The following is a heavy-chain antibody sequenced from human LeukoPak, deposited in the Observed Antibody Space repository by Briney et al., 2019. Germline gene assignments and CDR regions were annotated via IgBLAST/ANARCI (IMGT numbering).Heavy chain of an antibody. D-gene: IGHD2-2*01. CDR1: GGSFSGYY. CDR2: INHSGST. CDR3: ARGQEVKSADIVVVPAAKVWFDP. Sequence: SDTLSLTCAVYGGSFSGYYWGWIRHPPGKALVWIGEINHSGSTNYNPSLKTRVPISVETSKNQFSLKLSSVTAADKAVYYCARGQEVKSADIVVVPAAKVWFDPWGQGTLVTVSS. V-gene: IGHV4-34*01. J-gene: IGHJ5*02.